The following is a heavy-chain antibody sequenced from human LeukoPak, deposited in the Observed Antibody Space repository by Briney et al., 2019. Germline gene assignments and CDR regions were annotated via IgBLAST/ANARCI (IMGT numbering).Heavy chain of an antibody. V-gene: IGHV4-4*02. CDR3: ARVGSSWYEISHDAFGI. CDR2: IYHSGST. CDR1: GGSISSSNW. D-gene: IGHD6-13*01. Sequence: PSGTLSLTCAVSGGSISSSNWWSWVRQPPGKGLEWIGEIYHSGSTNYNPSLKSRVTISVDKSKNQFSLKLSSVTAADTAVYYCARVGSSWYEISHDAFGIWGQGTMVTVSS. J-gene: IGHJ3*02.